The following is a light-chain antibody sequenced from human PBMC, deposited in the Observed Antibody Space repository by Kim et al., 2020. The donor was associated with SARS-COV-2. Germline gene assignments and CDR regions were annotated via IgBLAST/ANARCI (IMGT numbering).Light chain of an antibody. CDR3: QQYGSTPLT. J-gene: IGKJ4*01. CDR1: QSVSSSN. V-gene: IGKV3-20*01. CDR2: DAS. Sequence: EIMLTQSPGTLSLSPGERATLSCRASQSVSSSNLDWYQQKPGQPPRLLMYDASSRATGIPDRFSGSGSGTDFTLTISRLEPEDFAVYYCQQYGSTPLTFGGGTKVDIK.